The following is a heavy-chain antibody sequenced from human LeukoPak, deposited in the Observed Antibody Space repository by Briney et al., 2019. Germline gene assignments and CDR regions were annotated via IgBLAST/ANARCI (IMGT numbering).Heavy chain of an antibody. CDR1: GGSITSSNYY. V-gene: IGHV4-39*01. CDR2: FYYSGST. J-gene: IGHJ4*02. D-gene: IGHD3-10*01. Sequence: TSETLSLTCTVSGGSITSSNYYWGWIRQPPGKGLEWIGSFYYSGSTNYNPSLKSRVTISLDTSKNQFSLKLSSVTAADTAVYYCVYYYGSGSVEYWGQGTLVTVSS. CDR3: VYYYGSGSVEY.